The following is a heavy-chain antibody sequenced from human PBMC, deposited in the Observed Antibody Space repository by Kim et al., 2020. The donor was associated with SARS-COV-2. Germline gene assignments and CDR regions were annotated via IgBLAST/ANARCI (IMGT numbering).Heavy chain of an antibody. CDR2: ISGGARNK. V-gene: IGHV3-23*01. Sequence: GGSLRLSCAASGFTFDTYAMSWVRQAPGKGLEWVSVISGGARNKFYADSVRGRFTISRDNSKNTLYLQMNSLRVEDTALYYCAKMVMWDGYNYFYYYAIDVWGRGNTVTVSS. CDR3: AKMVMWDGYNYFYYYAIDV. D-gene: IGHD5-18*01. CDR1: GFTFDTYA. J-gene: IGHJ6*02.